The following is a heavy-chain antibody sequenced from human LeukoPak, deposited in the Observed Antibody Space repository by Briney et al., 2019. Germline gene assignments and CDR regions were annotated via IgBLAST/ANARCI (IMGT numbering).Heavy chain of an antibody. CDR3: ARVYPGYSDYEGDH. CDR1: GYTFTGYY. V-gene: IGHV1-2*02. J-gene: IGHJ4*02. CDR2: INLNSGGT. Sequence: GASVKVSCKASGYTFTGYYMHGVRQAPGQGLEWVGWINLNSGGTNYAQKFQGRFTMTRDTSISTAYLELSSLRPDGTAVYYCARVYPGYSDYEGDHWGQGTLVRVSS. D-gene: IGHD5-12*01.